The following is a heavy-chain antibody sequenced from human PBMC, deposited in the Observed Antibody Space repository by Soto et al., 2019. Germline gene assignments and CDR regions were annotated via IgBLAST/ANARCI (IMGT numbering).Heavy chain of an antibody. D-gene: IGHD2-2*01. CDR1: GFSFSDYY. Sequence: GSLRLSCAASGFSFSDYYMSWIRQAPGKGLEWVSYISSSGSTIYYADSVKGRFTISRDNAKNSLYLQMNSLRAEDTAVYYCAREGCSSTSCYESPYYYYYYMDVWGKGTTVTVSS. V-gene: IGHV3-11*01. J-gene: IGHJ6*03. CDR2: ISSSGSTI. CDR3: AREGCSSTSCYESPYYYYYYMDV.